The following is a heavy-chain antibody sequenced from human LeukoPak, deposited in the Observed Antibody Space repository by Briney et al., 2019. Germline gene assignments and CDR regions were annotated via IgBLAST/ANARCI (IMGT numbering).Heavy chain of an antibody. J-gene: IGHJ4*02. CDR2: ICGSGGCT. CDR1: GFTFNTYA. CDR3: AKTTVGYSSGRYPGWPADC. Sequence: GGSLRLSCEASGFTFNTYAIYWVRQAPGKGLEWVSGICGSGGCTYYADFVKGWFTISRDNSKNTVYLQMNSLTADDTAVYYCAKTTVGYSSGRYPGWPADCWGQGTLVTVSS. D-gene: IGHD6-19*01. V-gene: IGHV3-23*01.